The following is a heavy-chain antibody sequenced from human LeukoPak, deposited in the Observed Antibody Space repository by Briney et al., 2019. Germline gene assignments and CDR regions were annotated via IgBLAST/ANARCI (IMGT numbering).Heavy chain of an antibody. Sequence: PGRSLRLSCAASGFTFSSYDMHWVREAPGKGLEWVAVISYDGSNKYYADSVKGRFTISRDNSKNTLYLQMNSLRAEDTAVYYCASPMVRGVIKVGPYGYWGQGTLVTVSS. V-gene: IGHV3-30*04. CDR1: GFTFSSYD. J-gene: IGHJ4*02. CDR2: ISYDGSNK. CDR3: ASPMVRGVIKVGPYGY. D-gene: IGHD3-10*01.